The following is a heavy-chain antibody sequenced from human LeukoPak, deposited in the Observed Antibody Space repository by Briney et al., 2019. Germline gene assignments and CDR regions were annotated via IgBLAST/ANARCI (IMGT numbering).Heavy chain of an antibody. CDR3: ARAGGSSWADY. CDR1: GFTFSRYW. CDR2: IKQDGSEK. V-gene: IGHV3-7*01. Sequence: GGSLRLSCAASGFTFSRYWMTWVRQAPGKGLEWVANIKQDGSEKDYVDSVKGRFTISRDNAKNSLYLQMNSLRAEDTAVYYCARAGGSSWADYWGQGTLVTVSS. D-gene: IGHD6-13*01. J-gene: IGHJ4*02.